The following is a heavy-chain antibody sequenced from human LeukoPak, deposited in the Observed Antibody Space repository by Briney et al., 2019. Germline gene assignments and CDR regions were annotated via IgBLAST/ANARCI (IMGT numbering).Heavy chain of an antibody. CDR3: ARGIQLWLNHDAFDI. Sequence: GGSLRLSCAASGFSFSSYAMSWVRQAPGKGLEWVAVISYDGSNKYYADSVKGRFTISRDNSKNTLYLQMNSLRAEDTAVYYCARGIQLWLNHDAFDIWGQGTMVTVSS. V-gene: IGHV3-30*04. CDR1: GFSFSSYA. J-gene: IGHJ3*02. D-gene: IGHD5-18*01. CDR2: ISYDGSNK.